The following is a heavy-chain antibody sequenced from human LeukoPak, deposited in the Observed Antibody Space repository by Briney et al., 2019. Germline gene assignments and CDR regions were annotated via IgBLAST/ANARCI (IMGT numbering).Heavy chain of an antibody. V-gene: IGHV4-4*07. CDR2: IYTSGRT. D-gene: IGHD3-3*01. CDR1: GDSISSYY. CDR3: AREKRVSILAGPGAFEI. J-gene: IGHJ3*02. Sequence: SETLSLTCTVSGDSISSYYWSWIRQPAGKGLEWIGHIYTSGRTEYNPSLKSRVTMSLDTSKNQFSLKVNSMTAADTAVYYCAREKRVSILAGPGAFEIWGQGTMVTVSS.